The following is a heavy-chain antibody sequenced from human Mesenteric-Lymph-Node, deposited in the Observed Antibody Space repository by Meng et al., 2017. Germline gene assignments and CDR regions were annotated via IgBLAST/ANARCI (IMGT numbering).Heavy chain of an antibody. CDR2: IKPNSAAT. D-gene: IGHD6-19*01. Sequence: ASVKVSCKASGYTFTGYYMHWVRQAPGQGLKWMGRIKPNSAATKYYAQKFQGRVTMTRDTSITTVYMELSGLRSDDTAVYYCARSLYESGCQDVWGQGTTVTVSS. CDR3: ARSLYESGCQDV. J-gene: IGHJ6*02. V-gene: IGHV1-2*06. CDR1: GYTFTGYY.